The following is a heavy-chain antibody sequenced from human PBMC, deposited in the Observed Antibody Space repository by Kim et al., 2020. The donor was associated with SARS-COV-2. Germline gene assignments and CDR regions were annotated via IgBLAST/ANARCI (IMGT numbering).Heavy chain of an antibody. CDR1: GASISRYY. Sequence: SETLSLTCTVSGASISRYYWSWIRQPPGKGLEWIGYVYNNGRANCNPSLQSRVTISVDTSKNQFSLILSSVTAADTAMYYCARDPDYWGEGTLVTVSS. J-gene: IGHJ4*02. CDR3: ARDPDY. CDR2: VYNNGRA. V-gene: IGHV4-59*01.